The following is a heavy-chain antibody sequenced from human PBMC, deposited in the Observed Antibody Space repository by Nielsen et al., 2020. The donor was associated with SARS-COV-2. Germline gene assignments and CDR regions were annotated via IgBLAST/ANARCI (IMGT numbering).Heavy chain of an antibody. CDR1: GDSVSSSSAA. V-gene: IGHV6-1*01. CDR3: ARARGAYGDYYYYYYTDV. CDR2: TYYRSKWYN. D-gene: IGHD4-17*01. J-gene: IGHJ6*03. Sequence: TLSLTCAISGDSVSSSSAAWNWIRQSPSRGLEWLGRTYYRSKWYNDYAVSVKSRITINPDTSKNQFSLHPNSVTPEDTAVYYCARARGAYGDYYYYYYTDVWGKGTTVTVSS.